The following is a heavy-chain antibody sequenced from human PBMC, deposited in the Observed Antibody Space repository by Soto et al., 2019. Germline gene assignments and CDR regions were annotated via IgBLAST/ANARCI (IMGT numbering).Heavy chain of an antibody. CDR1: GGFVSSGSYY. CDR3: ARVERGTATTVVDAFDI. J-gene: IGHJ3*02. V-gene: IGHV4-34*01. CDR2: MSNSGGT. Sequence: QVQLQQWGAGLLKPSETLSLTCAVYGGFVSSGSYYWSWIRHPPGKGLEWIGEMSNSGGTDFNTGLKSRVTISVDTSKIQFSLKMSSVTAADTALYYCARVERGTATTVVDAFDIWGPGTMVTVSS. D-gene: IGHD1-1*01.